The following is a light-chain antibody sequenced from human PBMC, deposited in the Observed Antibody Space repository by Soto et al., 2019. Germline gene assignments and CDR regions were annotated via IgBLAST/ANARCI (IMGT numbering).Light chain of an antibody. V-gene: IGKV3-15*01. CDR2: DAS. J-gene: IGKJ5*01. CDR1: QSVSSN. CDR3: QQYNNWPPIP. Sequence: EIVMTQSPATVSVYPGERATLSCRASQSVSSNLAWYQQKPGQAPRLLMYDASTRATAIPARFSGSGSGTEFTLTISSLQSEDFAVYYCQQYNNWPPIPFGQGTRLEIK.